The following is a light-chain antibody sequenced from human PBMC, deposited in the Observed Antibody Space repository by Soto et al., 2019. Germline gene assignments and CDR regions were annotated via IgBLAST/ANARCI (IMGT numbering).Light chain of an antibody. CDR2: SNT. CDR1: SSNIGINT. Sequence: QPVLTQPPSASGTPGQRVIISCSGSSSNIGINTVNWYQHLPGTAPKLLIFSNTQRPSGVPDRFSGSKSGTSASLAISGLQSEDEADYYCAAWDDSLGGLVVFGGGTKVTVL. J-gene: IGLJ2*01. V-gene: IGLV1-44*01. CDR3: AAWDDSLGGLVV.